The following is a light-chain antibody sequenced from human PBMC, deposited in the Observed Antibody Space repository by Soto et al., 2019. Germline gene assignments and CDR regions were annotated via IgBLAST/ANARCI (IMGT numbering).Light chain of an antibody. J-gene: IGKJ1*01. CDR1: QGIRND. Sequence: AIQMTQSPSSLSASVGDRVTITCRASQGIRNDLGWYQQKPGKAPKLLIYAASTLHIGVPSRFSGSGSGADFTLTISSLQPEDFATYYCLQDYTFPWTFGQGTKVEIK. CDR2: AAS. V-gene: IGKV1-6*01. CDR3: LQDYTFPWT.